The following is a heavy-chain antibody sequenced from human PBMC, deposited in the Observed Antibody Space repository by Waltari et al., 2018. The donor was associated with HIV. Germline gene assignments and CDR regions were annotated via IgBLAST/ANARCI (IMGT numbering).Heavy chain of an antibody. CDR2: ISYDGSNK. CDR3: ARIDPAAIDY. J-gene: IGHJ4*02. CDR1: GFTFSSYA. D-gene: IGHD2-2*01. V-gene: IGHV3-30-3*01. Sequence: QVQLVESGGGVVQPGRSLRLSCAASGFTFSSYAMHWVRQAPGKGLEWVAVISYDGSNKYYADSVKGRFTISRDNSKNTLYLQMNSLRAEDTAVYYCARIDPAAIDYWGQGTLVTVSS.